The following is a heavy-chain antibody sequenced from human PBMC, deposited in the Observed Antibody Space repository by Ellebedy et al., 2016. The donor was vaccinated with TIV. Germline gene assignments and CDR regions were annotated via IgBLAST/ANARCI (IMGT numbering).Heavy chain of an antibody. D-gene: IGHD3-22*01. CDR3: ARLTYYDSSRRVFDS. CDR1: RYSFTSYW. J-gene: IGHJ4*02. V-gene: IGHV5-51*01. Sequence: GESLKISCKSSRYSFTSYWIGWVRQMPGKGLEWMGIIYPGGSDTRYSPSFQGQVTISADKSISTAYLQWSSLKASDTAMYYCARLTYYDSSRRVFDSWGQGTLVTVSS. CDR2: IYPGGSDT.